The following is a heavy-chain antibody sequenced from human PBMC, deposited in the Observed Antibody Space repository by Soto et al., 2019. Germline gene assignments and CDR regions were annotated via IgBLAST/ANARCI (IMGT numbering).Heavy chain of an antibody. Sequence: SETLSLTCTVSGGSVSSDTHYWSWIRQPPGKRLERIGFIYSSGSTNYNPSLKSRVTMSVDTSKNQFSLKLRSVIVADTAVYHCARFVRSCSGTTCYTRADVWGQGTTVTVSS. J-gene: IGHJ6*02. D-gene: IGHD2-2*02. CDR2: IYSSGST. CDR3: ARFVRSCSGTTCYTRADV. V-gene: IGHV4-61*01. CDR1: GGSVSSDTHY.